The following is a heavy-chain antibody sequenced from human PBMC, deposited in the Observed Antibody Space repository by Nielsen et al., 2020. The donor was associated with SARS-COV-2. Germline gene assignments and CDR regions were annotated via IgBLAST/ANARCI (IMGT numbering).Heavy chain of an antibody. CDR1: GFTFSSYG. CDR3: ARDGIVGATTGLDY. V-gene: IGHV3-33*01. D-gene: IGHD1-26*01. J-gene: IGHJ4*02. Sequence: GGSLRLSCAASGFTFSSYGMHWVRQAPGKGLEWVAVIWYDGSNKYYADSVKGRFTISRDNSKNTLYLQMNSLRAEDTAVYYCARDGIVGATTGLDYWGQGTLVTVSS. CDR2: IWYDGSNK.